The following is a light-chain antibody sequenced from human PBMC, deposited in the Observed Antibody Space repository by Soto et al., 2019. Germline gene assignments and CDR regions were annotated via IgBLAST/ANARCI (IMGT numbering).Light chain of an antibody. CDR3: ASYAGRNNLV. J-gene: IGLJ2*01. CDR2: EVT. Sequence: QSALTQPPSASGSPRQSVTISCSGTSSDVGGYDYVSWYQQHPGKAPKLMIYEVTKRPSGVPDRFSGSKSGNTASLTVSGLQAEDEADYYCASYAGRNNLVFGGGTKLTVL. V-gene: IGLV2-8*01. CDR1: SSDVGGYDY.